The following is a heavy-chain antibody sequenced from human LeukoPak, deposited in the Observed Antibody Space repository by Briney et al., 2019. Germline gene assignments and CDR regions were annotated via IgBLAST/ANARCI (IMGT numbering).Heavy chain of an antibody. Sequence: SETLSLTCTVSGGSLSSYYWSWIRQPPGKGLEWIGYIYYSGSTNYNPSLKSRVTISVDTSKNQFSLKLSSVTAADTAVYYCARYAGYSSSWPGAPDYFDYWGQGTLVTVSS. D-gene: IGHD6-13*01. CDR2: IYYSGST. CDR3: ARYAGYSSSWPGAPDYFDY. CDR1: GGSLSSYY. V-gene: IGHV4-59*01. J-gene: IGHJ4*02.